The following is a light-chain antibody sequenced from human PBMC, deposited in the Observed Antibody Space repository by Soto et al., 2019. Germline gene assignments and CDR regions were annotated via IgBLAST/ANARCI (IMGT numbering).Light chain of an antibody. CDR1: QDIGSA. CDR2: DAS. V-gene: IGKV1-13*02. Sequence: IQLTQSPSSLSASVGDRVTITCRAGQDIGSALAWYQQRPGKAPKLLLYDASNLEAGVPSRFSGSGSGTDFTITITSLRPEDFATYYCLQFNGFSLTFGGGTKVQIK. J-gene: IGKJ4*01. CDR3: LQFNGFSLT.